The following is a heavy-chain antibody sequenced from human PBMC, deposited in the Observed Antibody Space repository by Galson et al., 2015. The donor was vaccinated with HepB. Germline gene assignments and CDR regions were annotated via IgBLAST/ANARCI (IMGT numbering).Heavy chain of an antibody. Sequence: SVKVSCKASGYIFTSYYLHWVRQAPGQGLEWMGIINPRGGSTTYAQKFQGEVTMTRDTSTSTVYMELSSLRSEDTAVYCCARGGVSRVHFYFHVWGQGTLVTVSS. V-gene: IGHV1-46*01. CDR3: ARGGVSRVHFYFHV. CDR1: GYIFTSYY. J-gene: IGHJ4*02. CDR2: INPRGGST. D-gene: IGHD1-1*01.